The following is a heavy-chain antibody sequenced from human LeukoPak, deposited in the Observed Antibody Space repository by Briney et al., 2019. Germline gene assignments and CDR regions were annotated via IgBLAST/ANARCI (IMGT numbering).Heavy chain of an antibody. CDR2: IYYSGST. J-gene: IGHJ4*02. D-gene: IGHD1-1*01. V-gene: IGHV4-59*11. CDR1: GGSISSHY. Sequence: SETLSLTCTVSGGSISSHYWSWIRQPPGKGLEWIGYIYYSGSTNYNPSLKSQVTISVDTSKDQFSLKLSSVTAADTAVYYCARARNWNRFDYWGQGTLVTVSS. CDR3: ARARNWNRFDY.